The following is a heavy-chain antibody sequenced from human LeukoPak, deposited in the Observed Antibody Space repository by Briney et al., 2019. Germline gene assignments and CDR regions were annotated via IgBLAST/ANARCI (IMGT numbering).Heavy chain of an antibody. J-gene: IGHJ5*02. Sequence: PGGSLRLSCAASGITFSSYSMNWVRQAPGKGLEGISYLSSDNYTIYYADSVKGRFIISRDNAKDSLYLQMNSLRAEDTAVYYCARVATDGGGFDPWGQGTLVTVSS. V-gene: IGHV3-48*01. CDR3: ARVATDGGGFDP. CDR1: GITFSSYS. CDR2: LSSDNYTI. D-gene: IGHD3-16*01.